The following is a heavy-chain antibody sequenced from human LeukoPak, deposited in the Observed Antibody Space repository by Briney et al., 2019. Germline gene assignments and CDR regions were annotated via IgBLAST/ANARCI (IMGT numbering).Heavy chain of an antibody. V-gene: IGHV5-51*01. Sequence: GESLKISCKGSGYSFTSYWIGWVRQMPGKGLEWMGIIYPGDSDTRYSPSFQGQVTISADKSISTAYLQWSSLKASDTAMYYCARHVYYYDSSASLFFDYWGQGTLVTVSS. D-gene: IGHD3-22*01. CDR2: IYPGDSDT. CDR1: GYSFTSYW. CDR3: ARHVYYYDSSASLFFDY. J-gene: IGHJ4*02.